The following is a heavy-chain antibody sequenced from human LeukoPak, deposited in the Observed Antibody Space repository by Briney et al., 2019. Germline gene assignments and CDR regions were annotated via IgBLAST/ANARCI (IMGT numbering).Heavy chain of an antibody. Sequence: GGSLRLSCAASGFTVSSNYMSWVRQAPGKGLEWVSVIYSGGSTYYADSVKGRFTISRDNSKNTLYLQMNSLRAEDTAVYYCARDLCELGTGITCWLFDYWGQGTLVTVSS. V-gene: IGHV3-53*05. CDR1: GFTVSSNY. CDR2: IYSGGST. D-gene: IGHD1-7*01. CDR3: ARDLCELGTGITCWLFDY. J-gene: IGHJ4*02.